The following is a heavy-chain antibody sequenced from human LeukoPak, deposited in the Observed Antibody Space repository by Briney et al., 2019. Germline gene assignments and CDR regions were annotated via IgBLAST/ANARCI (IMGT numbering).Heavy chain of an antibody. CDR1: GGSISSNIYY. V-gene: IGHV4-39*01. CDR3: ARRGGYDFSYDY. CDR2: IYYSGST. D-gene: IGHD5-12*01. J-gene: IGHJ4*02. Sequence: SETLSLTCTVSGGSISSNIYYWGWVRQPPGKGLEWIEDIYYSGSTYYNPSLKSRVTISVDTSKNQFSLKLSSVTTADTAVYYCARRGGYDFSYDYWGQGILVTVSS.